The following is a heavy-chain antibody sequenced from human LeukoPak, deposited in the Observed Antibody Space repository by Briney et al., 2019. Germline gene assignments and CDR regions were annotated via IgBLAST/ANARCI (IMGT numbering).Heavy chain of an antibody. Sequence: PGGSLRLSCAASGFTFRSYSMNWVRQAPGKGLEWVSSISSSSSYIYYADSVKGRFTISRDNAKNSLYLQMNSLRAEDTAVYYCARDRAFDSSGYSNWGQGTLVTVSS. J-gene: IGHJ4*02. CDR2: ISSSSSYI. CDR1: GFTFRSYS. D-gene: IGHD3-22*01. V-gene: IGHV3-21*01. CDR3: ARDRAFDSSGYSN.